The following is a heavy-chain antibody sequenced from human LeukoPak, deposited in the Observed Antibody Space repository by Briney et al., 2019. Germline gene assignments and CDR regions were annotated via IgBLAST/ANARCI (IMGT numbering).Heavy chain of an antibody. CDR3: ARSPCRFGELPLDY. CDR2: IKRDGSEK. Sequence: GGSLRLSCAASGFTFSDYWMTWVRQAPGKGLEWVANIKRDGSEKYYVDSVKGRLTISRDNAKNSLYLQMNSLRAEDTAVYYCARSPCRFGELPLDYWGQGTPVT. CDR1: GFTFSDYW. D-gene: IGHD3-10*01. J-gene: IGHJ4*02. V-gene: IGHV3-7*01.